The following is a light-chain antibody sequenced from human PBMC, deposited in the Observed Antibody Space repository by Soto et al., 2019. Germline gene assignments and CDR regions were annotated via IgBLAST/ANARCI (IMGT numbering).Light chain of an antibody. CDR1: SSDVGAYNY. J-gene: IGLJ1*01. CDR2: DVS. V-gene: IGLV2-14*01. Sequence: QSALTQPASVSGSPGQSITISCTGTSSDVGAYNYVSWYQQHPGKAPKLMIYDVSNRPSGISDRFSVSKSGNTASLTISNLQAEDEADYYCSSYTNSGTYVFGTGTKVTVL. CDR3: SSYTNSGTYV.